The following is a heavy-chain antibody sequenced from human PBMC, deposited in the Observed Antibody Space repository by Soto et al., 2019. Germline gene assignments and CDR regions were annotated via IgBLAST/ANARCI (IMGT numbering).Heavy chain of an antibody. Sequence: QVQLVQSGPEVKQPGASVRISCQASAYSFTHFEMHWVRQAPGQRLEWMGWINTGNGDTKYSQKFQGRVTFTRDTSASTAYLDLDGLTSDDTSFYFCARGLTRLDYWGQGTLVTVSS. J-gene: IGHJ4*02. D-gene: IGHD7-27*01. CDR3: ARGLTRLDY. CDR1: AYSFTHFE. CDR2: INTGNGDT. V-gene: IGHV1-3*04.